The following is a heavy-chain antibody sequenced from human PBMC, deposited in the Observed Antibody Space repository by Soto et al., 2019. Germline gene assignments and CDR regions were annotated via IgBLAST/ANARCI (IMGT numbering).Heavy chain of an antibody. D-gene: IGHD3-10*01. CDR1: GGSISSSSYY. CDR3: ARTRITMVRGVRYYYGMDV. V-gene: IGHV4-39*01. Sequence: SETLSLTCTVSGGSISSSSYYWGWIRQPPGKGLEWIGSIYYSGSTYYNPSLKSRVTISVDTSKNQFSLKLSSVTAADTAVYYCARTRITMVRGVRYYYGMDVWGQGTTVTVSS. J-gene: IGHJ6*02. CDR2: IYYSGST.